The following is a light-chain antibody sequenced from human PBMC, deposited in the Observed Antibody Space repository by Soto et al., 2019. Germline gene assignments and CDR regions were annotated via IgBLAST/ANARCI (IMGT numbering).Light chain of an antibody. CDR3: CSFVSSSTWV. Sequence: QSALTQPASVSGSPGQSITISCTGTSSDVGSSNLVSWYQQHPGKAPQLMIYEVTKRPSGISNRFSGSKSGNTASLTISGLQAEDEADYYCCSFVSSSTWVFGGGTKLTVL. V-gene: IGLV2-23*02. CDR2: EVT. J-gene: IGLJ3*02. CDR1: SSDVGSSNL.